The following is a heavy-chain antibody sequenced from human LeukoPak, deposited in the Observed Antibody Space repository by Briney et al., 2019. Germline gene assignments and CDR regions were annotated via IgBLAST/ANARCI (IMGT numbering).Heavy chain of an antibody. V-gene: IGHV4-59*01. CDR2: IYYSGST. D-gene: IGHD3-10*01. CDR3: SRSYYYGSGSYYPNWFDP. J-gene: IGHJ5*02. Sequence: SETLSLTCTVSGGSISSYYWSWIRQPPGKGLEWIGYIYYSGSTNYNPSLKGRATISVDTSKNQFSLKLSSVTAADTAVYYCSRSYYYGSGSYYPNWFDPWGQGTLGTVSS. CDR1: GGSISSYY.